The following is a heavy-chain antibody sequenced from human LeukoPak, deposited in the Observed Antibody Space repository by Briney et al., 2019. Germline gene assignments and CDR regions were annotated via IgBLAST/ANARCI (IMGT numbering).Heavy chain of an antibody. J-gene: IGHJ4*02. CDR1: GDSISSYY. CDR3: AREGIVRAYDQ. V-gene: IGHV4-59*12. Sequence: AETLSLTCTVSGDSISSYYWYWFRQPPGKGLEWIACIYYSGLTHYNPSLKSRLTISLDTSKNQFSLRLSSVTAAGTDVYFCAREGIVRAYDQWGQGNLVTVSP. D-gene: IGHD1-26*01. CDR2: IYYSGLT.